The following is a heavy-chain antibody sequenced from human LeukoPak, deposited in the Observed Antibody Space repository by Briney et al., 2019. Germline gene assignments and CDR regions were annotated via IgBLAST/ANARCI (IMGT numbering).Heavy chain of an antibody. CDR3: ARAVAGHRKFDY. V-gene: IGHV4-59*01. J-gene: IGHJ4*02. D-gene: IGHD6-19*01. CDR1: GGSISSYY. CDR2: IYYSGST. Sequence: SETLSLTCTVSGGSISSYYWGWIRQPPGKGLEWIGYIYYSGSTNYNPSLKSRVTISVDTSKNQFSLKLSSVTAADTAVYYCARAVAGHRKFDYWGQGTLVTVSS.